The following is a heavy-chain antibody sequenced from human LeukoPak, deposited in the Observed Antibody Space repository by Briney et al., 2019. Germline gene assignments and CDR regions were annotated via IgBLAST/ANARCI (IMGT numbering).Heavy chain of an antibody. V-gene: IGHV4-39*01. CDR2: IYYTGTT. CDR3: ARSTMIAPRGAFDI. Sequence: PSETLSLTCTVSGGSISSSSHHWGWIRQPPGKGLEWIANIYYTGTTYYSTSLKSRVTISIDTSKNQFSLKLSSLTAADTALYYCARSTMIAPRGAFDIWGQGTMVTVSS. CDR1: GGSISSSSHH. J-gene: IGHJ3*02. D-gene: IGHD3-22*01.